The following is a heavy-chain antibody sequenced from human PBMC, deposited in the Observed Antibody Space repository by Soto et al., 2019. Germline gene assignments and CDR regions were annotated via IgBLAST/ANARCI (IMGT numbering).Heavy chain of an antibody. CDR1: GFTVSSNY. Sequence: GGSLRLSCAASGFTVSSNYMNWVRQAPGKGLEWVSIIYSDGTTSYADSVKGRFTISRDNAENSLYLQMNSLRPEDTAVYYCAKGGSAALIAPSGRDNWFDPWGQGTQVTVSS. CDR2: IYSDGTT. CDR3: AKGGSAALIAPSGRDNWFDP. D-gene: IGHD6-13*01. J-gene: IGHJ5*02. V-gene: IGHV3-53*05.